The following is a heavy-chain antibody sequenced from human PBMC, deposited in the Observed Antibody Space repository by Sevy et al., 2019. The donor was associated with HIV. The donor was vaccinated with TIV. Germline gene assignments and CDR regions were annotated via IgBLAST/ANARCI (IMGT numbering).Heavy chain of an antibody. CDR1: GGSFSGYY. D-gene: IGHD2-15*01. V-gene: IGHV4-34*01. J-gene: IGHJ3*02. CDR3: GRGYCSGGSCRAFDI. CDR2: INHSGST. Sequence: SETLSLTCAVYGGSFSGYYWSWIRQPPGKGLEWIGEINHSGSTNYNPSLKSRVTISVDTSKNQFSLKLSSVTAADTAVYYCGRGYCSGGSCRAFDIWGQGTMVTVSS.